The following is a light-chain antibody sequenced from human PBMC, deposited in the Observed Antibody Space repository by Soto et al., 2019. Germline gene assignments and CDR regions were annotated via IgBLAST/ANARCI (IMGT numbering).Light chain of an antibody. CDR1: QSISVW. J-gene: IGKJ2*01. CDR2: DAS. Sequence: DIQMTQSPSTLSASVGDRVSITCRASQSISVWLAWYRQKPGKAPQLLIYDASSLESGVPSRFSGSGSGTEFSLTISSLQPDDFATYYCQQYKTYSYTFGQGTKVEIK. CDR3: QQYKTYSYT. V-gene: IGKV1-5*01.